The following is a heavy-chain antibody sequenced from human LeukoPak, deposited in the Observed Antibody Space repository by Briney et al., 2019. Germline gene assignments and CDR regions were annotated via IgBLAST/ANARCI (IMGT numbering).Heavy chain of an antibody. CDR2: IKSKTDGGTT. V-gene: IGHV3-15*01. J-gene: IGHJ4*02. Sequence: PGGSLRLSCAASGFTFNNAWMSWVRQAPGKGLEWVGRIKSKTDGGTTDYAAPVKGRFTISRDDSKNTLYLQMNSLKTEHTAVYYCSGYDWELTLTGWGQGSLVTVSS. CDR1: GFTFNNAW. CDR3: SGYDWELTLTG. D-gene: IGHD5-12*01.